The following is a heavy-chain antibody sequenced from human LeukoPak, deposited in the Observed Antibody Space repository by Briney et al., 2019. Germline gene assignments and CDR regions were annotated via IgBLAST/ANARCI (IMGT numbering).Heavy chain of an antibody. Sequence: SETLSLTCTVSGGSISRSRDYWGWIRQPPGKGLEWIGSIYYSGSTYYNPSLKSRVTISGDTSKNRFSLKLSSVTAADTAVYYCARDRGNQRGYYYYYMDVWGKGTTVTVSS. J-gene: IGHJ6*03. CDR1: GGSISRSRDY. CDR2: IYYSGST. V-gene: IGHV4-39*07. D-gene: IGHD1-14*01. CDR3: ARDRGNQRGYYYYYMDV.